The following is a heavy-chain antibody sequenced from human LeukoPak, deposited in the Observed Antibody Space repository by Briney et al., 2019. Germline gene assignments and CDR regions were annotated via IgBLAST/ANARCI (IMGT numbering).Heavy chain of an antibody. CDR2: INHSGST. CDR1: GGSFSGYY. D-gene: IGHD6-6*01. CDR3: ASSSSENEYYFDY. V-gene: IGHV4-34*01. Sequence: SETLSLTCAVYGGSFSGYYWSWIRQPPGKGLEWIGEINHSGSTNYNPSLKSRVTISVDTSKNQFSLKLSSVTAADTAVYYCASSSSENEYYFDYWGQGTLVTVPS. J-gene: IGHJ4*02.